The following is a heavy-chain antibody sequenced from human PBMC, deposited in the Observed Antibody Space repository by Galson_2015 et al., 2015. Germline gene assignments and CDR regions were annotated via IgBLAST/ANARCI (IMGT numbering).Heavy chain of an antibody. CDR2: IDWDDDK. V-gene: IGHV2-70*04. D-gene: IGHD5-12*01. CDR1: GFSLSTTGMR. Sequence: PALVKPTQTLTLTCTFSGFSLSTTGMRVSWIRQSPGKALEWLARIDWDDDKFYSTSLKTRLTISKDTSKNQVVLRMTNMDPVDTATYYCARVATDWYFDLWGRGTLVTVSS. CDR3: ARVATDWYFDL. J-gene: IGHJ2*01.